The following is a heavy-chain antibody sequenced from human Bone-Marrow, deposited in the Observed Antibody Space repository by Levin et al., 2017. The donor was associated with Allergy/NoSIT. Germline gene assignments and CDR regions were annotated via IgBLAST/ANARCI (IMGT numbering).Heavy chain of an antibody. D-gene: IGHD6-13*01. Sequence: SGPTLVKPTETLTLTCTVSGFSLSNARMGVSWIRQPPGKALEWLAHIFSNDEKSYSTSLKSRLTISKDTSKSQVVLTMTNMDPVDTATYYCARIAAAGPFDYWGQGTLVTVSS. CDR1: GFSLSNARMG. V-gene: IGHV2-26*01. CDR2: IFSNDEK. J-gene: IGHJ4*02. CDR3: ARIAAAGPFDY.